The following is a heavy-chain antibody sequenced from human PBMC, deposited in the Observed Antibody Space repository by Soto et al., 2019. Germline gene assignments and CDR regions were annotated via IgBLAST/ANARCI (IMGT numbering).Heavy chain of an antibody. J-gene: IGHJ4*02. CDR1: GYSVSSKSAA. V-gene: IGHV6-1*01. Sequence: SHTLSLTCAISGYSVSSKSAAWHLIRQCPSRGLEWLGRTYYRPKWSSNYAVSVKSRITINPDTSKNQFSLKLSSVTAADTAVYYCARGKLSDYVWGSYRYHFDYWGQGTVVTVSS. D-gene: IGHD3-16*02. CDR3: ARGKLSDYVWGSYRYHFDY. CDR2: TYYRPKWSS.